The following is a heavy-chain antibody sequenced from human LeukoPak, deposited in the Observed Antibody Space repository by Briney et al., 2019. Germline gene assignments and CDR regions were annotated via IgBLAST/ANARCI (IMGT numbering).Heavy chain of an antibody. CDR2: INPNSGGT. J-gene: IGHJ3*02. CDR1: GYTFTGYY. CDR3: ASHGYVWGSYHDAFDI. Sequence: GASVKVSCKASGYTFTGYYMHWVRQAPGQGLEWMGWINPNSGGTNYAQKFQGRVTMTRDTSISTAYMELSRLRSDDTAVYYCASHGYVWGSYHDAFDIWGQGTMVTVSS. D-gene: IGHD3-16*02. V-gene: IGHV1-2*02.